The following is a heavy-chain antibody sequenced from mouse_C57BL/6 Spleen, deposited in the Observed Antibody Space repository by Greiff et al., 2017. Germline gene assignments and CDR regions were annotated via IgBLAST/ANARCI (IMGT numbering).Heavy chain of an antibody. V-gene: IGHV7-3*01. CDR1: GFTFTDYY. J-gene: IGHJ2*01. CDR3: ARWGWDDYLDY. CDR2: IRNKANGYTS. D-gene: IGHD4-1*01. Sequence: EVQLLESGGGLVQPGGSLSLSCAASGFTFTDYYMSWVRQPPGQALEWFGFIRNKANGYTSEYSVSVQGRFTISRDNSQSILYLRMNALRAEDSATYYYARWGWDDYLDYWGQGTTLTVSS.